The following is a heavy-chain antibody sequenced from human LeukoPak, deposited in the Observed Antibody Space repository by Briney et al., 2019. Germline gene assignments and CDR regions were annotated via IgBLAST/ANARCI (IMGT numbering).Heavy chain of an antibody. CDR1: GFTFSSYG. CDR2: IRYDGSNK. J-gene: IGHJ3*02. V-gene: IGHV3-30*02. D-gene: IGHD3-3*01. CDR3: AKSRLSGINDAFDI. Sequence: GGSLRLSCAASGFTFSSYGMHWVRQAPGKGLEWVAFIRYDGSNKYYADSVKGRFTISRDNAKDSLYLQMNSLGPEDTAVYYCAKSRLSGINDAFDIWGQGTMVTVSS.